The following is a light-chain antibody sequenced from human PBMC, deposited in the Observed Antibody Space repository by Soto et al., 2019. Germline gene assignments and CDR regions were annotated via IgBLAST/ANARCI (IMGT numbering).Light chain of an antibody. CDR3: QQSLTIPYT. J-gene: IGKJ2*01. CDR2: AAS. V-gene: IGKV1-39*01. CDR1: QTISTH. Sequence: DIQMTQSPSSLSASVRDRVTITCRASQTISTHLNWYQQKPGKAPKLLIYAASTLQSAVPSRFSGSGSGTDFTLTINSLQPEDFATYYCQQSLTIPYTFGQGTKLEIK.